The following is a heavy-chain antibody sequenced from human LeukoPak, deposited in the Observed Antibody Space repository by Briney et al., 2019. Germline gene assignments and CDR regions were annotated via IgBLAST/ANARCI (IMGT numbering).Heavy chain of an antibody. Sequence: ASVKVSCKASGYTFTSYGISWVRQAPGQGLEWMGWISAYNGKTNYAQKLQGRGTMTTDTSTSTAYMELRSLRSDDTAVYYCARVIIAAAGGGSYGMDVWGQGTMVTVSS. J-gene: IGHJ6*02. CDR1: GYTFTSYG. CDR3: ARVIIAAAGGGSYGMDV. CDR2: ISAYNGKT. D-gene: IGHD6-13*01. V-gene: IGHV1-18*01.